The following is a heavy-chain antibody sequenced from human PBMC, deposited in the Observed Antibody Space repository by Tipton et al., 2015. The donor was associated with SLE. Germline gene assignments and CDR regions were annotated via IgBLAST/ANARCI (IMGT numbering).Heavy chain of an antibody. CDR3: VRRRATVINRIYFFDH. D-gene: IGHD4-23*01. J-gene: IGHJ4*02. CDR2: INHSGIT. V-gene: IGHV4-34*01. CDR1: GGSFSDYF. Sequence: TLSLTCAVHGGSFSDYFWSWIRQPPGKGLEWIAEINHSGITHYNPSLKSRVTMSVDTSKSEFSLKLSSVTAADTAVYYCVRRRATVINRIYFFDHWGQGALVTVSS.